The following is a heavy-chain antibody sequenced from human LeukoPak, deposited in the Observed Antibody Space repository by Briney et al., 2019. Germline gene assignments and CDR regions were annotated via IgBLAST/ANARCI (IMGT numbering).Heavy chain of an antibody. CDR1: GFTFSGYA. D-gene: IGHD5-18*01. CDR2: INHSGST. CDR3: ARGRIQLWNHWYFDL. J-gene: IGHJ2*01. V-gene: IGHV4-34*01. Sequence: PGGSLRLSCAASGFTFSGYAMSWIRQPPGKGLEWIGEINHSGSTNYNPSLKSRVTISVDTSKNQFSLKLSSVTAADTAVYYCARGRIQLWNHWYFDLWGRGTLVTVSS.